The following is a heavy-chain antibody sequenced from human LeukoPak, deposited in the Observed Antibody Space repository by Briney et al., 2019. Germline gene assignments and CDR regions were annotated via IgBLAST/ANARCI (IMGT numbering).Heavy chain of an antibody. J-gene: IGHJ4*01. CDR2: IDPSDSYI. V-gene: IGHV5-10-1*01. CDR3: ARRFSGSSGCDY. Sequence: GESLRISCKGAGYSFTSSWINWVRQMPGKGLEWMGRIDPSDSYIDYSPSFQGHVTISADKSINTAYMQWSSLTASDTAMYYCARRFSGSSGCDYWGQGTLVIVSS. D-gene: IGHD6-19*01. CDR1: GYSFTSSW.